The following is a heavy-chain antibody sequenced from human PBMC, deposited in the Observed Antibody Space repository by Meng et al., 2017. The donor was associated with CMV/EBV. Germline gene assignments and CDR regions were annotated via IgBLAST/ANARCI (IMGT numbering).Heavy chain of an antibody. CDR3: AGRIVGATPTP. CDR1: GFTFSSYW. CDR2: INSDGSST. Sequence: GGSLRLSCAASGFTFSSYWMHWVRQAPGKGLVWVSRINSDGSSTSYADSVKGRFTISRDNAKNSLYLQMNSLRAEDTAVYYCAGRIVGATPTPWGQGTLVTVSS. D-gene: IGHD1-26*01. V-gene: IGHV3-74*01. J-gene: IGHJ5*02.